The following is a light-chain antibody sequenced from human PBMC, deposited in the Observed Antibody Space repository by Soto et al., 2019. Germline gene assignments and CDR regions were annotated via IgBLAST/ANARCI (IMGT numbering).Light chain of an antibody. J-gene: IGKJ1*01. CDR1: QSVSSNY. CDR2: GAS. CDR3: QQYVTPPPSWT. Sequence: ETVLTQSPGTLSLSPGERATLSCRASQSVSSNYLAWYQHKPGQAPRLLIYGASNRATGIPDRFSGSGSGTDFTLTISRLEHEDFAVYYCQQYVTPPPSWTFGQGTKVEVK. V-gene: IGKV3-20*01.